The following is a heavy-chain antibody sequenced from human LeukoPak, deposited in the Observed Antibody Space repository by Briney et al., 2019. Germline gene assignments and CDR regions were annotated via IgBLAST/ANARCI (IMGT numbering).Heavy chain of an antibody. V-gene: IGHV3-23*01. J-gene: IGHJ5*02. CDR1: GFTFSTYG. D-gene: IGHD3-10*01. Sequence: GGSLRLSCAASGFTFSTYGMSWVRQAPGKGLEWVSVISGSGGSTYYAESVKGRFTISRDNAKNSLYLQMNSLRVEDSAVYYCATDLIHYYASGAKTWGQGTLVTVSS. CDR2: ISGSGGST. CDR3: ATDLIHYYASGAKT.